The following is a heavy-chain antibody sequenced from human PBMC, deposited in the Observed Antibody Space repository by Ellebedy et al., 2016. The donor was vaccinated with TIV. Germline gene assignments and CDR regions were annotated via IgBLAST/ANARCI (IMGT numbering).Heavy chain of an antibody. D-gene: IGHD6-19*01. CDR2: IGTVGNT. CDR3: ARVKPGTGWSEIDY. J-gene: IGHJ4*02. CDR1: GFTFSNYD. Sequence: GESLKISCAASGFTFSNYDMHWVRQAPGKGLEWVSAIGTVGNTLYLGSVKGRFTISRENAKNSLFLQMNSLRAGDTAVYYCARVKPGTGWSEIDYWGQGTLVTVSS. V-gene: IGHV3-13*01.